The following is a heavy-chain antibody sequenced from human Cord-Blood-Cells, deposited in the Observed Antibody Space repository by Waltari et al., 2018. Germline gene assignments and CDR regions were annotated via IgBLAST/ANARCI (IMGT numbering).Heavy chain of an antibody. J-gene: IGHJ3*02. CDR2: IYYSGST. Sequence: QLQLQESGPGLVKPSETLSLTCTVSGGSISSSRYYWGWIRQPPGKVLEWIGSIYYSGSTDYNPALKRRVTISVDTSKNQFSLKLSSVTAADTAVYYCARQGYCSSTSCYDAFDIWGQGTMVTVSS. CDR3: ARQGYCSSTSCYDAFDI. D-gene: IGHD2-2*01. CDR1: GGSISSSRYY. V-gene: IGHV4-39*01.